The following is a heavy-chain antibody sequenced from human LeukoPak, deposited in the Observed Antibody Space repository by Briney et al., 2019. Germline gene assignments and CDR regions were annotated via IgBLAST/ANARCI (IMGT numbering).Heavy chain of an antibody. CDR1: GGSISSSSYY. V-gene: IGHV4-39*07. J-gene: IGHJ6*03. D-gene: IGHD3-22*01. CDR2: IHYSGST. Sequence: SETLSLTCTVSGGSISSSSYYWGWIRQPPGKGLEWIGSIHYSGSTNYNPSLKSRVTISVDTSKNQFSLKLSSVTAADTAVYYCARVDDSSGYDPAWYYMDVWGKGTTVTVSS. CDR3: ARVDDSSGYDPAWYYMDV.